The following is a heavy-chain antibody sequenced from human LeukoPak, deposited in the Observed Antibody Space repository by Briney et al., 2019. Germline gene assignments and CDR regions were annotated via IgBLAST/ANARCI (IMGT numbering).Heavy chain of an antibody. V-gene: IGHV3-48*03. J-gene: IGHJ5*01. Sequence: PGGSLRLSCAVSGFTFSSYEMNWVRQAPGRGLEWVSYISSSGSTIHYADSVEGRFTISRDNAKNSLYLQMNSLRGDDTAVYYCARGYSYGYDSWGQGTLVTVSS. CDR3: ARGYSYGYDS. D-gene: IGHD5-18*01. CDR1: GFTFSSYE. CDR2: ISSSGSTI.